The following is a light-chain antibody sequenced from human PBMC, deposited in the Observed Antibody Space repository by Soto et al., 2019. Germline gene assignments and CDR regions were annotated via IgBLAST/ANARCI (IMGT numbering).Light chain of an antibody. V-gene: IGKV3-20*01. CDR2: GAS. CDR3: QHFGGTTFT. J-gene: IGKJ5*01. CDR1: QSVSSSY. Sequence: EIVLTQSPGTLSLSPGEGATLSCRASQSVSSSYIAWYQQRPGQTPSLLIYGASTRATAIPDRFSGSGSGTHLTLTISRLEPGDFAVYYCQHFGGTTFTFGQGTRLEIK.